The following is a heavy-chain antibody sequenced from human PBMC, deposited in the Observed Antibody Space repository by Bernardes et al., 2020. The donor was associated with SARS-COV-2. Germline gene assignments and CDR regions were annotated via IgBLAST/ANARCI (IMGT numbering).Heavy chain of an antibody. Sequence: GGSLRLSCAASGFTFSSYGMHWVRQAPGKGLEWVAIISYDGNNKYYADSVKGRFTISRDNSKNTLYLQMNSLRAEDTAVYYCAKDRYDSSGYLDYWGQGTLVTVSS. CDR2: ISYDGNNK. D-gene: IGHD3-22*01. J-gene: IGHJ4*02. CDR1: GFTFSSYG. CDR3: AKDRYDSSGYLDY. V-gene: IGHV3-30*18.